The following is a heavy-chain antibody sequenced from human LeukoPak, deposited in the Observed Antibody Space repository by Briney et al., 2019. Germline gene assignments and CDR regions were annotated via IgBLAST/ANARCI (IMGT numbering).Heavy chain of an antibody. J-gene: IGHJ6*02. V-gene: IGHV1-2*02. CDR3: ARSHGDIVVVPAALGGYGMDV. Sequence: GASVKVSCKASGYTFTGYYMHWVRQAPGQGLEWMGWINTNSGGTNYAQKFQGRVTMTRDTSISTAYMELSRLRSDDTAVYYCARSHGDIVVVPAALGGYGMDVWGQGTTVTVSS. CDR1: GYTFTGYY. CDR2: INTNSGGT. D-gene: IGHD2-2*01.